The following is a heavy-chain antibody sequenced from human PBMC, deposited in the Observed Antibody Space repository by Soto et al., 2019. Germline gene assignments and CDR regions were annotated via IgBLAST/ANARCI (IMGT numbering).Heavy chain of an antibody. D-gene: IGHD2-2*01. V-gene: IGHV3-21*02. CDR2: ISSTGALM. Sequence: EVQLVESGGGLVKPGGSLRLSCAASGFIFSQYSMNWVRQAPGKGLEWVSSISSTGALMYYADSVKGRFTISRDDADNSLYVQMNCLTVEGTAVDYSARDRRAPRIPVAGRIDYWGQGALVTVSS. CDR3: ARDRRAPRIPVAGRIDY. J-gene: IGHJ4*02. CDR1: GFIFSQYS.